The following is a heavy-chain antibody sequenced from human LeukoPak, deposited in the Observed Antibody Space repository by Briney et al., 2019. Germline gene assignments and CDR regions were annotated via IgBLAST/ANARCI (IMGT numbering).Heavy chain of an antibody. D-gene: IGHD3-22*01. CDR2: IYYSGST. CDR3: ARTTYYYDSSGYLYYFDY. Sequence: ASGTLSLTCTVSGGSISSGGYYWSWIRQHPGKGLEWIGYIYYSGSTYYNPSLKSRVTISVDTSKNQFSLKLSSVTAADTAVYYCARTTYYYDSSGYLYYFDYWGQGTLVTVSS. V-gene: IGHV4-31*03. CDR1: GGSISSGGYY. J-gene: IGHJ4*02.